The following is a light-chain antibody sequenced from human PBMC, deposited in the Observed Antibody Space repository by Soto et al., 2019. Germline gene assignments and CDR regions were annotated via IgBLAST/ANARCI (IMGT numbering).Light chain of an antibody. V-gene: IGKV3-20*01. CDR2: DTS. J-gene: IGKJ1*01. CDR1: QSVSNNY. Sequence: EIVLTQSPGTLSLSPGERATLSCRASQSVSNNYLAWFQQTPGQAPRLLIYDTSRRATGIPDRFSGSGSGTDFTLTSSRLEPEDSAMYYCQQYGHSPRTFGQGTKVEIK. CDR3: QQYGHSPRT.